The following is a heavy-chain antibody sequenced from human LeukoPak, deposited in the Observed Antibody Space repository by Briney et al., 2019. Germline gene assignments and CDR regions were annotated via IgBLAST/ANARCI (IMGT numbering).Heavy chain of an antibody. Sequence: GGSLRLSCATSGFTFGNYAMNWVRQAPGKGLEWVSHISGGGGNTYYSDSVKGRFTISRDNSKNTLYLQMNSLRADDTAVYYCAKRALGGAFDIGGQGTMVAVSS. CDR3: AKRALGGAFDI. CDR2: ISGGGGNT. V-gene: IGHV3-23*01. J-gene: IGHJ3*02. CDR1: GFTFGNYA.